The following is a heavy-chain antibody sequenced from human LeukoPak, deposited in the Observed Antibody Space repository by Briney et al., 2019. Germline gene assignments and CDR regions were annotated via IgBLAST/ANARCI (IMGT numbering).Heavy chain of an antibody. V-gene: IGHV3-53*01. J-gene: IGHJ4*02. CDR1: GFTVSSSY. CDR2: IYSGGSGST. CDR3: AHRKATSWAHDY. Sequence: GGSLRLSCAASGFTVSSSYMSWVRQAPGKGLEWVSVIYSGGSGSTSYADSVKGRFTISRDNSKNTLNLQMNSLRAEDTAVYYCAHRKATSWAHDYWGQGTLVTVSS. D-gene: IGHD2-2*01.